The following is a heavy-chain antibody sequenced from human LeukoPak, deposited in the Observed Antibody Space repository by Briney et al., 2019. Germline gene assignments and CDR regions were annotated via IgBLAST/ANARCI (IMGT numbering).Heavy chain of an antibody. CDR3: AKLMCSSTSCYRAGLDY. CDR2: ISGSGGST. J-gene: IGHJ4*02. D-gene: IGHD2-2*02. Sequence: PGGSLRLSCAASGFTFSSYAMSWVRQAPGKGLEWVSAISGSGGSTYYADSVKGRFTISRDNSKNTLYLQMNSLRAEETAVYYCAKLMCSSTSCYRAGLDYWGQGTLVTVSS. CDR1: GFTFSSYA. V-gene: IGHV3-23*01.